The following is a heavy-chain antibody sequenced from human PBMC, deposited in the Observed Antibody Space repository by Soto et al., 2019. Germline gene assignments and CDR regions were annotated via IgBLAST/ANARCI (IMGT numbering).Heavy chain of an antibody. V-gene: IGHV1-69*01. J-gene: IGHJ4*02. Sequence: QVQLVQSGAEVKKPGSSVKVSCKASGGSFSNFAFNWVRQAPGQGLEWMGGVIPVFGTANYSQKFQGRVTLTADEPTSTTYMELSSLKSEDTAFFYGATSITNPESTAVNYGGRGPLVPVS. D-gene: IGHD2-2*01. CDR3: ATSITNPESTAVNY. CDR2: VIPVFGTA. CDR1: GGSFSNFA.